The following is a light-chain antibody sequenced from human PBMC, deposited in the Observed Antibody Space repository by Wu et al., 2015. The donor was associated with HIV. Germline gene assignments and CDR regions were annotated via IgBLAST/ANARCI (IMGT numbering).Light chain of an antibody. CDR3: QQSYSSPLFT. V-gene: IGKV1-39*01. J-gene: IGKJ3*01. CDR1: ENINTF. Sequence: DIQMTQSPSSLSASVGDRITITCRASENINTFLNWYQHKPGKSPKLLLYGASNLHSGVPLRFSGSGSGTDFTLTISSLEPEDFATYYCQQSYSSPLFTFGPGTKVEIK. CDR2: GAS.